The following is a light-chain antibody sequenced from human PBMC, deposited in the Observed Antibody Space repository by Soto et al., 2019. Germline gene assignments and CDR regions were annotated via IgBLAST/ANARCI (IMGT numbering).Light chain of an antibody. CDR2: AAS. V-gene: IGKV1-27*01. CDR3: QNSNSAPLT. Sequence: DVPMTQSPSSLSASVGDRVTITCRASQGISTSLAWYQQKPGKIPTLLIYAASTLQSGVPSRFSGSGSGTDFTLTISSLQSEDVATYYCQNSNSAPLTFGGGTKVELK. J-gene: IGKJ4*01. CDR1: QGISTS.